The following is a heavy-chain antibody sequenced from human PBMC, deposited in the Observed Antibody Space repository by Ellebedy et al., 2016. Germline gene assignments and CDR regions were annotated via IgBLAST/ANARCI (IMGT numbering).Heavy chain of an antibody. D-gene: IGHD3-10*01. CDR2: ISSSGTTT. Sequence: GESLKISCAASGFTFRDYYMTWVRQAPGKGLGWVSYISSSGTTTFYTDSVRGRFTISRDNAKNSLSLQMNSLRADDTAVYYCASGRSSGSYFEDWGQGSLVTVSS. CDR1: GFTFRDYY. J-gene: IGHJ4*02. CDR3: ASGRSSGSYFED. V-gene: IGHV3-11*01.